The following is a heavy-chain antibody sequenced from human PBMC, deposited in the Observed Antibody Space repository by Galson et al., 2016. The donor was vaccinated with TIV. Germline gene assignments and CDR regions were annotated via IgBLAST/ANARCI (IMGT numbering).Heavy chain of an antibody. Sequence: SLRLSCAASELIVSSNYMSWVRQAPGKGLEWVSLTSSGGTTSYADSVRGRFTISRDNSNNLVYLQMNNLRPEDTAVYYCARDRRHCGNECFLYYYYGMDVWGQGTTVTVSS. J-gene: IGHJ6*02. D-gene: IGHD2-21*01. CDR2: TSSGGTT. CDR3: ARDRRHCGNECFLYYYYGMDV. CDR1: ELIVSSNY. V-gene: IGHV3-66*02.